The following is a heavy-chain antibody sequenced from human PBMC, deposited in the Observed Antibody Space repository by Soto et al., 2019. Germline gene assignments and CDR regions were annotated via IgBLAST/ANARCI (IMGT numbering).Heavy chain of an antibody. Sequence: SVKVSCKASGGTFSSYAISWVRQAPGQGLEWMGGIIPIFGTANYAQKFQGRVTITADESTSTAYMELSSLRSEDTAVYYCAREVWQQLVIDGAFDIWGQGTMVTVSS. CDR1: GGTFSSYA. CDR2: IIPIFGTA. CDR3: AREVWQQLVIDGAFDI. J-gene: IGHJ3*02. D-gene: IGHD6-13*01. V-gene: IGHV1-69*13.